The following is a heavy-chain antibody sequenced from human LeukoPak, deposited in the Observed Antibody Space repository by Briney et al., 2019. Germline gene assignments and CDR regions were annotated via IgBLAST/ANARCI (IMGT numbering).Heavy chain of an antibody. CDR3: ARDKELIEYCSGGICYSGLNY. J-gene: IGHJ4*02. CDR2: INPNSGGT. D-gene: IGHD2-15*01. CDR1: GYTFTDYY. V-gene: IGHV1-2*02. Sequence: ASVKVSCKASGYTFTDYYMHWVRQAPGQGLEWMGWINPNSGGTNYAQKFQGRVTMTRDTSISTAYMELSRLRSDDTAVYHCARDKELIEYCSGGICYSGLNYWGQGTLVTVSS.